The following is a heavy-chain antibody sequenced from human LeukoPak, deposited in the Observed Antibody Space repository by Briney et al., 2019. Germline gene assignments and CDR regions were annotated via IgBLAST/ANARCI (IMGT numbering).Heavy chain of an antibody. V-gene: IGHV3-30*03. CDR2: ISYDGSNK. J-gene: IGHJ4*02. CDR1: GFTFSSYG. D-gene: IGHD4-23*01. CDR3: ASNSFFDY. Sequence: GGSLRLSCAASGFTFSSYGMHWVRQAPGKGLEWVAVISYDGSNKYYADSVKGRFTISRDSSKNTLYPQMNSLRAEDTAVYYCASNSFFDYWGQGTLVTVSS.